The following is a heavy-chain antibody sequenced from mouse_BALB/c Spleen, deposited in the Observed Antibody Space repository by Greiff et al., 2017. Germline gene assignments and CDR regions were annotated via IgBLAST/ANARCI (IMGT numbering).Heavy chain of an antibody. Sequence: EVQLVESGPELVKTGASVKISCKASGYSFTGYYMHWVKQSHGKSLEWIGYISCYNGATSYNQKFKGKATLTADKSSSTAYMELRSLTSEDSAVYYCTRWEYGNYSDYWGQGTTLTVSS. CDR3: TRWEYGNYSDY. D-gene: IGHD2-1*01. V-gene: IGHV1-31*01. CDR2: ISCYNGAT. CDR1: GYSFTGYY. J-gene: IGHJ2*01.